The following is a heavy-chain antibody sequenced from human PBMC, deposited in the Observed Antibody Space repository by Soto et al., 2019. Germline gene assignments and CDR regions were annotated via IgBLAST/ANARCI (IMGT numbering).Heavy chain of an antibody. V-gene: IGHV3-23*01. J-gene: IGHJ4*02. Sequence: GGSLRLSCAASGFTFSSYAMSWVRQAPGKGLEWVSAISGSGVSTYYADSVKGRFTISRDNSKNTLYLQMNSRRAEDTAVYYCAKAGIVVVPAALVFDYWGQGTLVTVSS. CDR1: GFTFSSYA. CDR3: AKAGIVVVPAALVFDY. D-gene: IGHD2-2*01. CDR2: ISGSGVST.